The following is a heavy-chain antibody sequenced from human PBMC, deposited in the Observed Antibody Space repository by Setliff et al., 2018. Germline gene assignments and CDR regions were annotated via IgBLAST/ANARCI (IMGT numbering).Heavy chain of an antibody. CDR2: INTNTGNP. V-gene: IGHV7-4-1*02. CDR1: GYTFTSYA. Sequence: ASVKVSGKASGYTFTSYAMNWERQAPGQGLEWMGWINTNTGNPTYAQGFTGRFVFSLDTSVSTAYLQISSLKAEDTAVYYCARGPLHYDFWSGYYTVSWFDPWGQGTLVTVS. CDR3: ARGPLHYDFWSGYYTVSWFDP. J-gene: IGHJ5*02. D-gene: IGHD3-3*01.